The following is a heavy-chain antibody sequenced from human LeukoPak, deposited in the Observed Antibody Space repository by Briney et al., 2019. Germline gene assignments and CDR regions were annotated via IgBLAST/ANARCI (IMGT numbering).Heavy chain of an antibody. CDR3: SRELNWNYGDPSQ. V-gene: IGHV3-11*04. CDR2: ISDTAMTM. J-gene: IGHJ4*02. CDR1: GFSISEYY. D-gene: IGHD1-7*01. Sequence: TGGSLRLSCEASGFSISEYYIIWFRQPPGKGLESISYISDTAMTMKYADSVRGRFTISRDTAKNSVSLQMNSLTADDTAVYYCSRELNWNYGDPSQWGQGTLVTVSS.